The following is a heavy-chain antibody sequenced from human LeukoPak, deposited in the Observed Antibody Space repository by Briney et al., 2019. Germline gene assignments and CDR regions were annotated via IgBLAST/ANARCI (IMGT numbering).Heavy chain of an antibody. V-gene: IGHV3-23*01. D-gene: IGHD4-17*01. CDR2: INGGAT. Sequence: GGSLRLSCTASGFTFSTYAMSWVRQAPGKGLEWVSGINGGATYYADSVKGRFTISRDNSESTLYLQMNSLRAEDTALYYCAKADYGDYARFDPWGQGTLVTVSS. J-gene: IGHJ5*02. CDR1: GFTFSTYA. CDR3: AKADYGDYARFDP.